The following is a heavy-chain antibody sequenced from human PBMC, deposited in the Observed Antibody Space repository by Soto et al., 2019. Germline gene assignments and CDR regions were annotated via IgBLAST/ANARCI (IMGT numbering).Heavy chain of an antibody. D-gene: IGHD3-22*01. CDR1: GGTFSSYA. Sequence: SVKVSCTASGGTFSSYAISCVRQAPGQGLEWMGGIIPIFGTANYAQKFQGRVTITADESTSTAYMELSSLRSEDTAVYYCARVGEPYYYDSSGYYLNRYYFDYWGQGTLVTVSS. V-gene: IGHV1-69*13. CDR3: ARVGEPYYYDSSGYYLNRYYFDY. CDR2: IIPIFGTA. J-gene: IGHJ4*02.